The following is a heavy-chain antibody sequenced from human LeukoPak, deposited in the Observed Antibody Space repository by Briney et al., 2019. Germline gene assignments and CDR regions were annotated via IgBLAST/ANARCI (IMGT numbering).Heavy chain of an antibody. J-gene: IGHJ5*02. V-gene: IGHV4-39*01. CDR2: IYYHENT. Sequence: KTSETLSLTCIVSGGSISSSSYYWGWIRQPPGKGLEWIGSIYYHENTYYNSSLKSRVTISVDTSKNQFSLKLRSVTAADTAVYYCARGPRFGELLWHWFDPWGQGTLVTVSS. CDR3: ARGPRFGELLWHWFDP. CDR1: GGSISSSSYY. D-gene: IGHD3-10*01.